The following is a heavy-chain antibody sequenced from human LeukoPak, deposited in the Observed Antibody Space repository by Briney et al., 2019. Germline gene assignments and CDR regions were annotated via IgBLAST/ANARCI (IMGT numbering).Heavy chain of an antibody. V-gene: IGHV3-49*04. D-gene: IGHD2-2*01. J-gene: IGHJ6*03. Sequence: GGSLRLSCTASGFTFGDYAMSWVRQAPGKGLEWVGFIRSKAYGGTTEYAASVKGRFTISRDDSKSIAYLQMNSLKTEDTAVYYCTAPLFLSSTTSYYMDVWGKGTTVTVSS. CDR3: TAPLFLSSTTSYYMDV. CDR2: IRSKAYGGTT. CDR1: GFTFGDYA.